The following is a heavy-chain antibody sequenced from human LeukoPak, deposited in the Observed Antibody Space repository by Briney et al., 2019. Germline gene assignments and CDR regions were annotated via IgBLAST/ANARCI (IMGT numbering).Heavy chain of an antibody. Sequence: ASVKVSCKASGYTFTGYYIHWVRQAPGQGLEWMGWINPNSGGTNYAQKFQGRVTMTRDTSISTAYMDLSRLRSDDTAVYFYARDNSCSSSSCGNSYMDVWGKGTTVTVAS. CDR1: GYTFTGYY. D-gene: IGHD2-15*01. V-gene: IGHV1-2*02. CDR3: ARDNSCSSSSCGNSYMDV. J-gene: IGHJ6*03. CDR2: INPNSGGT.